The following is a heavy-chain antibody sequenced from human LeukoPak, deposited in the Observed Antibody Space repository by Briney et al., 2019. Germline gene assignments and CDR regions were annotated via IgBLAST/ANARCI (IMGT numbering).Heavy chain of an antibody. CDR1: GFPFSSYA. Sequence: GGSLRLSCAASGFPFSSYAMYWVRQAPGKGLVWVARIHGDGDNISYADSVRGRFTLSRDNAKDTLYLHMNSLRPEDTAVYYCARAQVGAPTDLWGQGTLVTVSS. V-gene: IGHV3-74*01. CDR3: ARAQVGAPTDL. J-gene: IGHJ5*02. D-gene: IGHD1-26*01. CDR2: IHGDGDNI.